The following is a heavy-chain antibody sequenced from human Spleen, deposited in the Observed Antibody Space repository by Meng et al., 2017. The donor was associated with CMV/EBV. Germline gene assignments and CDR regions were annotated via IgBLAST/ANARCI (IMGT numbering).Heavy chain of an antibody. CDR2: IGGSGGTK. J-gene: IGHJ4*02. D-gene: IGHD3-3*01. CDR1: GFTFSDYY. Sequence: AASGFTFSDYYMSWIRQAPGKGLEWVSYIGGSGGTKYYADSVKGRFTISRDNAKNSLFLQLNSLRAEDTAIYYCARDMIFGVIIGDFWGQGTLVTVSS. CDR3: ARDMIFGVIIGDF. V-gene: IGHV3-11*04.